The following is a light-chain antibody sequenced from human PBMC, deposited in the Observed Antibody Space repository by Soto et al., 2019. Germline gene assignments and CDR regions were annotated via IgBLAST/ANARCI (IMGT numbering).Light chain of an antibody. CDR3: QQYNDWWT. CDR2: GAS. CDR1: HSVSNN. V-gene: IGKV3-15*01. J-gene: IGKJ1*01. Sequence: ETVLTQSPATLSVSPGEGATLACRARHSVSNNLTWYQQKPGQPPRLLIYGASTRATGVPGRFRGSGSGTEFTLTISSLQSEDFAVYYCQQYNDWWTFGQGTKVDIK.